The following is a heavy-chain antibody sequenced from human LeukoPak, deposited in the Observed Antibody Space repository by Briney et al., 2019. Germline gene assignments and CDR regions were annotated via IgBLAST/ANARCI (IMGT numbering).Heavy chain of an antibody. CDR1: GFTFSSYA. CDR3: AKVSMGAFDY. Sequence: PGGSLRLSCAASGFTFSSYAMHWVRQAPGKGLEWVAVISYDGSNKYYADSVKGRFTISRDNSKNTLYLQMNSMRAEDTAVYYCAKVSMGAFDYWGQGTLVTVSS. CDR2: ISYDGSNK. V-gene: IGHV3-30*04. D-gene: IGHD3-10*01. J-gene: IGHJ4*02.